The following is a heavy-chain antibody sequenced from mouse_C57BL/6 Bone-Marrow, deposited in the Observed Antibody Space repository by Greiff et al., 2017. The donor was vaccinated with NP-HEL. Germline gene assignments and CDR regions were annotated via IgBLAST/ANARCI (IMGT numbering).Heavy chain of an antibody. D-gene: IGHD1-1*01. V-gene: IGHV3-6*01. CDR1: GYSITSGYY. CDR2: ISYDGSN. CDR3: ARGGTTVVDAMDY. J-gene: IGHJ4*01. Sequence: DVKLQESGPGLVKPSQSLSLTCSVTGYSITSGYYWNWIRQFPGNKLEWMGYISYDGSNNYNPSLKNRISITRDTSKNQFFLKLNSVTTEDTATYYCARGGTTVVDAMDYWGQGTSVTVSS.